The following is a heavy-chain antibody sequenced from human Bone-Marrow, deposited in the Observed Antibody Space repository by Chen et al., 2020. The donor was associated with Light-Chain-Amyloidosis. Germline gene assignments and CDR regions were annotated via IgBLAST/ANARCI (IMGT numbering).Heavy chain of an antibody. Sequence: QVNLVESGGGVVQPGGSLRLSCAASGFAFSSYGMHWVRQAPGKGLEWVALIRYDGSNKYYADSVKGRFTISRDNSKNTLYLQMNSLRAEDTAVYYCAKGGSGLVGYWGQGTLVTVSS. CDR2: IRYDGSNK. J-gene: IGHJ4*02. D-gene: IGHD1-26*01. CDR1: GFAFSSYG. CDR3: AKGGSGLVGY. V-gene: IGHV3-30*02.